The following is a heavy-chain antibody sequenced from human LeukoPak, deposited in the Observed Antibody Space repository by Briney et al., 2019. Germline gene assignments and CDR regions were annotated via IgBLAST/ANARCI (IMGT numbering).Heavy chain of an antibody. Sequence: SETLSLTCAVSGYSISSGYYWGWIRQPPGKGLEWIGSIYHSGSTYYNPSLKSRVTISVDTSKNQFSLKLSSVTAADTAVYYCARIVVVPAASWASYYYYYYMDVWGKGTTVTVSS. CDR1: GYSISSGYY. J-gene: IGHJ6*03. CDR3: ARIVVVPAASWASYYYYYYMDV. D-gene: IGHD2-2*01. CDR2: IYHSGST. V-gene: IGHV4-38-2*01.